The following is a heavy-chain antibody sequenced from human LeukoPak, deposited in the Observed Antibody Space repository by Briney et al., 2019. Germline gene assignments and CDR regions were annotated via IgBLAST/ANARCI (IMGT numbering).Heavy chain of an antibody. CDR3: ARDSSGWYPTYDY. V-gene: IGHV3-21*01. D-gene: IGHD6-19*01. CDR2: ISSSSSYI. CDR1: GFTFSSYS. Sequence: GGSLRLSCAASGFTFSSYSMNWVRQAPGKGLEWVSSISSSSSYIYYADSVKGRFTISRDNAKNSLYLQMNSLRAEDTAVYYCARDSSGWYPTYDYWGQGTLVTVSS. J-gene: IGHJ4*02.